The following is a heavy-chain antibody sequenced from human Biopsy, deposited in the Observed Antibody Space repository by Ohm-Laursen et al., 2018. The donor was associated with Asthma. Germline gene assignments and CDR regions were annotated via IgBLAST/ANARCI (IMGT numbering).Heavy chain of an antibody. D-gene: IGHD2-21*02. V-gene: IGHV4-59*01. J-gene: IGHJ4*02. CDR3: ARGVDRVTGLLDHFDS. Sequence: TLSLTCTVSGGSINNFYWSWIRPPPGKGLESIGHVYYSGSTNYNPSLKSRVTISIDASKNQFSLKLISVAAADTAVYYCARGVDRVTGLLDHFDSWGQGTLVTVSS. CDR2: VYYSGST. CDR1: GGSINNFY.